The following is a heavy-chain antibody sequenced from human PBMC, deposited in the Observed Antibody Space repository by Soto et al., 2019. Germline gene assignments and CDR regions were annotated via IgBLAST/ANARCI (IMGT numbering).Heavy chain of an antibody. J-gene: IGHJ4*02. CDR3: ARDKITGLFDY. CDR1: GGSFSGYY. D-gene: IGHD2-8*02. CDR2: INHSGST. Sequence: QVQLQQWGAGLLKPSETLSLTCAVYGGSFSGYYWTWIRQPPGTGLEWNGEINHSGSTNYTPSLKRRVTISEDTSKNQFSMQMTSVTAAATAVYYCARDKITGLFDYWGQGTLVTVSS. V-gene: IGHV4-34*01.